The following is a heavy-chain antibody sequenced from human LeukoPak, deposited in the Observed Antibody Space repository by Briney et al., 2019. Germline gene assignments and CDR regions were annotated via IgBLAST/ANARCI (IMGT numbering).Heavy chain of an antibody. Sequence: PGGSLRLSCAASGFTFSSYGMHWVRQAPGKGLEWVAVIGYDGRNKYYADSVKGRFIISRDNSRNTLYLQMNSLRADDTAVYYCAKDLEYPTHGYYFCFWGQGTLVTVSS. CDR1: GFTFSSYG. CDR2: IGYDGRNK. D-gene: IGHD2-2*02. J-gene: IGHJ4*02. V-gene: IGHV3-33*06. CDR3: AKDLEYPTHGYYFCF.